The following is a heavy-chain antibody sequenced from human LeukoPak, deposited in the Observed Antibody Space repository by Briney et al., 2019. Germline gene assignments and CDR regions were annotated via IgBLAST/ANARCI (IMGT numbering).Heavy chain of an antibody. CDR3: ARVGVTGTTFIHFDY. J-gene: IGHJ4*02. V-gene: IGHV3-30*04. Sequence: GGSLRLSCAASGFTLSSYAMSWVRQAPGKGLEWVAVISYDGSNKYYADSVKGRFTISRDNSKNTLYLQMNSLRAEDTAVYYCARVGVTGTTFIHFDYWGQGTLVTVSS. D-gene: IGHD1-20*01. CDR2: ISYDGSNK. CDR1: GFTLSSYA.